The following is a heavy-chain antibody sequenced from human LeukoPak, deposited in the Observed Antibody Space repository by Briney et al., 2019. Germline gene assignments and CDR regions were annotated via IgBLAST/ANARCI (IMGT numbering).Heavy chain of an antibody. D-gene: IGHD5-12*01. Sequence: SETLSLTCTVSGGSISSYYWSWIRQPPGKGLEWIGYIYYSGSTNYNPSLKSRVTISVDTSKNQFSPKLSSVTAADTAVYYCARIDSGYDYYYYYGMDVWGQGTTITVSS. CDR2: IYYSGST. CDR1: GGSISSYY. J-gene: IGHJ6*02. CDR3: ARIDSGYDYYYYYGMDV. V-gene: IGHV4-59*01.